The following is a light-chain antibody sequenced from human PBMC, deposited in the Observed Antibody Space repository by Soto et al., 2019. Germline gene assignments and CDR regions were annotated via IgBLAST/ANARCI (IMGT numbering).Light chain of an antibody. CDR1: QGISSY. J-gene: IGKJ4*01. Sequence: DIQLTQSPSFLSASVGDRVTITCRASQGISSYLAWYQQKPGKAPKLLIYAASTLQSGVPSRFSGSGSGTEFTLTISSLQPEDFATYYCQQLNPLTFGGGTKVEIK. CDR2: AAS. CDR3: QQLNPLT. V-gene: IGKV1-9*01.